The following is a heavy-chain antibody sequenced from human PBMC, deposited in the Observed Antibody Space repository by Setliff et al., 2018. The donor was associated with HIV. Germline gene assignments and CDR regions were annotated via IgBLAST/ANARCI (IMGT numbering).Heavy chain of an antibody. J-gene: IGHJ4*02. CDR3: VRPSLGIGGGSIFHN. CDR1: GGSIKSSSYY. CDR2: IHFSGST. Sequence: SETLSLTCTVSGGSIKSSSYYWGWIRQPPGKGLEWIGSIHFSGSTWYTQSLKSRVTIWVDTSKNQFSLKVNSVTAADTAVYYCVRPSLGIGGGSIFHNWGQGTLVTVSS. V-gene: IGHV4-39*01. D-gene: IGHD3-3*01.